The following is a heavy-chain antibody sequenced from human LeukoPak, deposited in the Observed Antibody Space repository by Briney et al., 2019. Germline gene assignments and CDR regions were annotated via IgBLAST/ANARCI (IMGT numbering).Heavy chain of an antibody. J-gene: IGHJ4*02. CDR2: IIPILGIA. Sequence: GASVKVSCRSSGYTFTTYGISWVRQAPGQGLEWMGRIIPILGIANYAQKFQGRVTITADKSTSTAYMELSSLRSEDTAVYYCARGLGLSSSSGFDVYWDQGTLVTVSS. V-gene: IGHV1-69*04. D-gene: IGHD6-6*01. CDR3: ARGLGLSSSSGFDVY. CDR1: GYTFTTYG.